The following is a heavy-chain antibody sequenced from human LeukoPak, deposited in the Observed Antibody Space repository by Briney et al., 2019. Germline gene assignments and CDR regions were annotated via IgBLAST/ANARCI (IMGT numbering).Heavy chain of an antibody. CDR2: INHSGST. Sequence: SETLSLTCTVSGGSISSYYWSWIRQPPGKGLEWIGEINHSGSTNYNPSLKSRVTISVDTSKNQFSLKLSSVTAADTAVYYCARQRLIYYYMDVWGKGTTVTISS. CDR1: GGSISSYY. CDR3: ARQRLIYYYMDV. J-gene: IGHJ6*03. V-gene: IGHV4-34*01.